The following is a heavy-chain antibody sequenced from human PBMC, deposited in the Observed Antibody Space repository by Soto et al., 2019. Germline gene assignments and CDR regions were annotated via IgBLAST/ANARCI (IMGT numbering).Heavy chain of an antibody. J-gene: IGHJ4*02. CDR1: GFTFTRYS. Sequence: VQQVESGGGLVKPGGSPRLSCAASGFTFTRYSMNWVRQAPGKGLEWVSSISSTTNYIYYADSMKGRFTVSRDNAKNSVYLEMNSLSAEDTAVYYCARESEDLTSNFDYWGQGTLVTVSS. CDR2: ISSTTNYI. V-gene: IGHV3-21*01. CDR3: ARESEDLTSNFDY.